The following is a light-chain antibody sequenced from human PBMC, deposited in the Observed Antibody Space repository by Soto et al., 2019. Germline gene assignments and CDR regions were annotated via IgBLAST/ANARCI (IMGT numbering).Light chain of an antibody. CDR3: SSYTSSSTLLYV. V-gene: IGLV2-14*01. CDR1: SSDVGGYNY. J-gene: IGLJ1*01. CDR2: DVS. Sequence: QSALTQPASVSGSPGQSITISCTGTSSDVGGYNYVSWYQQHPGKAPKLMIYDVSNRPSGVSNRFSVSKSGNTASLTISGLHAEDEADYYCSSYTSSSTLLYVFGTGTKLTVL.